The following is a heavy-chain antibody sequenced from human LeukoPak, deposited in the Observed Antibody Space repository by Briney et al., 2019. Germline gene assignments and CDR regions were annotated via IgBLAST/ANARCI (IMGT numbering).Heavy chain of an antibody. J-gene: IGHJ4*02. CDR3: ARAGDFWSGYPFDY. D-gene: IGHD3-3*01. Sequence: PGGSLRLSCAASGFTFSSYSMNWVRQAPGKGLEWVSYISSSSSTIYYADSVKGRFTISRDNAKNSLYLRMNSLRDEDTAVYYCARAGDFWSGYPFDYWGQGTLVTVSS. CDR1: GFTFSSYS. V-gene: IGHV3-48*02. CDR2: ISSSSSTI.